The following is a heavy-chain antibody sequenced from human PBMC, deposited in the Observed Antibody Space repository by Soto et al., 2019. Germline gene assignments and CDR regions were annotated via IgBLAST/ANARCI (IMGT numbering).Heavy chain of an antibody. D-gene: IGHD2-21*02. V-gene: IGHV4-59*01. Sequence: SETLSLTCTVSGGSISSYYWSWIRQPPGKGLEWIGYIYYSGSANYNPSLKSRVTISVDTSKNQFSLKLSSVTAADTAIYYCARELYCGGDCYTSYWGQGTLVTVS. CDR1: GGSISSYY. CDR2: IYYSGSA. CDR3: ARELYCGGDCYTSY. J-gene: IGHJ4*02.